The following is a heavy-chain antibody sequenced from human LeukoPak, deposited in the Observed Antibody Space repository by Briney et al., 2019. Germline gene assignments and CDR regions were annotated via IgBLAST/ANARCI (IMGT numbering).Heavy chain of an antibody. D-gene: IGHD5-18*01. CDR3: ARGWTRHGGYSYGTDAFDI. CDR1: RYTFTSYD. CDR2: MNPNSGGT. V-gene: IGHV1-2*04. Sequence: ASVKVSGKASRYTFTSYDINWVRQATGQGLEWMGWMNPNSGGTNYAQKFQGWVTMTRDTSISTAYMELSRLRSDDTAVYYCARGWTRHGGYSYGTDAFDIWGQGTMVTVSS. J-gene: IGHJ3*02.